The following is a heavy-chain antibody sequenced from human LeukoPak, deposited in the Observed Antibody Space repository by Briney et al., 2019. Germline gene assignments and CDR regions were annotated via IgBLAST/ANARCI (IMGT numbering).Heavy chain of an antibody. Sequence: GGSLRLSCAASGFTFTSHAMSWVRQAPGKGLDWVSAISGSGATTYYADSVKGRFTISRDNSKNTLYLQMNSLRAEDTAVYYCASSGSSWYSYEYWGQGTLVTVSS. CDR1: GFTFTSHA. D-gene: IGHD6-13*01. CDR3: ASSGSSWYSYEY. V-gene: IGHV3-23*01. CDR2: ISGSGATT. J-gene: IGHJ4*02.